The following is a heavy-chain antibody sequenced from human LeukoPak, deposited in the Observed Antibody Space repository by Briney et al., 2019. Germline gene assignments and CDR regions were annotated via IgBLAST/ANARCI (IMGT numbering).Heavy chain of an antibody. D-gene: IGHD3-3*01. CDR2: IYYSGST. J-gene: IGHJ6*02. V-gene: IGHV4-59*01. CDR1: GGSISSYY. Sequence: SETLSLTCTVSGGSISSYYWGWIRQPPGKGLEWIGYIYYSGSTNYNPSLKSRVTISVDTSKNQFSLKLSSVTAADTAVYYCARGKYDFWSGSKGTYYYYDMDVWGQGTTVTVSS. CDR3: ARGKYDFWSGSKGTYYYYDMDV.